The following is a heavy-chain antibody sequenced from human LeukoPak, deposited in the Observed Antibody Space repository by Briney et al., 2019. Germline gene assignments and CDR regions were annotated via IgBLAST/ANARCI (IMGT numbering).Heavy chain of an antibody. CDR2: ISSSGSTI. CDR3: ARDGEMATIWRYFDY. Sequence: PGGSLRLSCAASGFTFSDYYMSWIRQAPGKGLEWVSYISSSGSTIYYADSVKGRFTISRDNAKNSLYLQMNSLRAEDTAVYYCARDGEMATIWRYFDYWGQGTLVTVSS. V-gene: IGHV3-11*01. J-gene: IGHJ4*02. CDR1: GFTFSDYY. D-gene: IGHD5-24*01.